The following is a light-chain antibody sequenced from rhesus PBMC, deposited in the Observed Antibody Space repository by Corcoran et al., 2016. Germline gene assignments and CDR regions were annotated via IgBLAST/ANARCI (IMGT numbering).Light chain of an antibody. Sequence: EIVMTQSPATLSLSPGETATISCRTSQSVSSYLAWYQQKPGQAPRPLTYGASSRATGIPDRFRGSGSGTDFTLTISSLEPEDFAVYYCQETSNLGTFGQGTKVEIK. CDR3: QETSNLGT. V-gene: IGKV3-31*02. CDR2: GAS. J-gene: IGKJ1*01. CDR1: QSVSSY.